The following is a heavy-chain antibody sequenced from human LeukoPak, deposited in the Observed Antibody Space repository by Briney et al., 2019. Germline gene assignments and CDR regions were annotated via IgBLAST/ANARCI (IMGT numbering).Heavy chain of an antibody. CDR1: GYXFISYW. D-gene: IGHD6-19*01. Sequence: GESLKISCNASGYXFISYWIGWVRQKPGKGLEWMGRIDPSDSYTNYSPSFQGHVTISADKSISTAYLQWSSLKASDIAMYYCARLVSGWYYFDYWGQGTLVTVSS. J-gene: IGHJ4*02. V-gene: IGHV5-10-1*01. CDR3: ARLVSGWYYFDY. CDR2: IDPSDSYT.